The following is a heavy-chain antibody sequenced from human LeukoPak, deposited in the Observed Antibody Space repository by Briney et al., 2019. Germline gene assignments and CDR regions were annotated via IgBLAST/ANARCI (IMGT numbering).Heavy chain of an antibody. CDR3: ARDADCSSTSCTGGMDV. CDR1: GDSVSSNSAA. V-gene: IGHV6-1*01. Sequence: SHTVSVTCPISGDSVSSNSAAWNWIRQSPSRGLEWLGSTYYRSKWYNHYAVSVKSRITINTDTTKTHFSLQLNYVTPEDTAVYYCARDADCSSTSCTGGMDVWGQGTTVTVSS. J-gene: IGHJ6*02. D-gene: IGHD2-2*01. CDR2: TYYRSKWYN.